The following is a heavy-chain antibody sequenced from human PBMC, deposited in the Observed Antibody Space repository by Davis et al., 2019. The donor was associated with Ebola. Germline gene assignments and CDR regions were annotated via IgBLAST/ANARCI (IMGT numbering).Heavy chain of an antibody. V-gene: IGHV5-10-1*01. J-gene: IGHJ4*02. D-gene: IGHD5-18*01. CDR3: ARQDTAMVMSSDY. Sequence: GESLKISCKGSGYSFTNYWISWVRQMPGKGLEWMGRIDPSDSYTNYSPSFQGHVTISADKSISTAYLQWSSLKASDTAMYYCARQDTAMVMSSDYWGQGTLVTVSS. CDR2: IDPSDSYT. CDR1: GYSFTNYW.